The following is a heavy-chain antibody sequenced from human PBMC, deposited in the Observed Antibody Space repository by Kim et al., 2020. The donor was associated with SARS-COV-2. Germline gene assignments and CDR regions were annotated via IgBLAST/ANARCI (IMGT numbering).Heavy chain of an antibody. J-gene: IGHJ6*02. CDR2: IVPVFNAS. CDR3: ARARDRVTNYYAMDV. CDR1: GGRFGDNG. Sequence: SVKVSCKVSGGRFGDNGISWVRQAPGQGLEWMGGIVPVFNASHYAQKFQGRVTITADASTNTAFMELTSLVSQDTAVYYCARARDRVTNYYAMDVWGQGTTVTVSS. V-gene: IGHV1-69*13.